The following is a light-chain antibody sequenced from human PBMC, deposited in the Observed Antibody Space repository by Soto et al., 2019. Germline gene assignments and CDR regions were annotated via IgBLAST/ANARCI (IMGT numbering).Light chain of an antibody. CDR2: DVN. V-gene: IGLV2-23*02. Sequence: QSALTQPASVSGSPGQSITISCTGSRSDVGSYNLVSWYQHHPGKAPKLMIYDVNKRPSGVSNRFSGSKSGNTASLTISGLQPEDVADYYCCSYAGSSTVIFVGGTKLTVL. J-gene: IGLJ2*01. CDR1: RSDVGSYNL. CDR3: CSYAGSSTVI.